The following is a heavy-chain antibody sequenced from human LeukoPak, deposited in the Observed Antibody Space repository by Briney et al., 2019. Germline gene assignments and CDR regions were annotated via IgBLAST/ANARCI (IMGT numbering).Heavy chain of an antibody. CDR1: GGSISSYY. Sequence: SETLSLTCTVSGGSISSYYWSWIRQPPGKGLEWIGYIYYSGSTNYNPSLKSRVTISVDTSKNQFSLKLSSVTAADTAVYYCARHYFSTLTTLLRGVKKQKSRFDPWGQGTLVTVSS. J-gene: IGHJ5*02. V-gene: IGHV4-59*01. CDR3: ARHYFSTLTTLLRGVKKQKSRFDP. D-gene: IGHD4-17*01. CDR2: IYYSGST.